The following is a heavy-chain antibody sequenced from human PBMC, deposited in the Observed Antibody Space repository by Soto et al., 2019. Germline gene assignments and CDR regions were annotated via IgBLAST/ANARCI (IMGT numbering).Heavy chain of an antibody. D-gene: IGHD2-2*01. J-gene: IGHJ3*02. CDR2: ISSSSSTI. CDR3: ARGIGIVVVPAAMAAFDI. CDR1: GFTFSSYS. V-gene: IGHV3-48*01. Sequence: GGSLRLSCAGSGFTFSSYSMNWVRQAPGKGLEWVSYISSSSSTIYYADSVKGRFTISRDNAKNSLYLQMNSLRAEDTAVYYCARGIGIVVVPAAMAAFDIWGQGTMVTVSS.